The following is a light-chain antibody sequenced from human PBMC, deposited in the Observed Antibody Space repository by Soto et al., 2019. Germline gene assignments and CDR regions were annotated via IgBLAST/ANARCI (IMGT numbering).Light chain of an antibody. CDR3: TSFTTTRFYV. Sequence: QSALTQPASVSGSPGQSITISCTGTSSDVGAYKYVSWFQQHPDKAPKLMIYEVSNRPSGISNRFSGSKSGNTASLTISGLQAEDEADYYCTSFTTTRFYVFGPGTKLTVL. J-gene: IGLJ1*01. CDR2: EVS. V-gene: IGLV2-14*01. CDR1: SSDVGAYKY.